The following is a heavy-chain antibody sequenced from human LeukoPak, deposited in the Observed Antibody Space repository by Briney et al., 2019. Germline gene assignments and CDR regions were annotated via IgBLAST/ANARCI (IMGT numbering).Heavy chain of an antibody. CDR2: ISAYNGNT. V-gene: IGHV1-18*01. Sequence: GASVKVSCKASGYTFTSYGISWVRQAPGQGLEWMGWISAYNGNTNYAQKLQGRVTMTTDTSTSTAYMELRSLRSDDTAVYYCARSLPFAYYYDSSGYYFDYWGQGTLVTVSS. CDR1: GYTFTSYG. J-gene: IGHJ4*02. CDR3: ARSLPFAYYYDSSGYYFDY. D-gene: IGHD3-22*01.